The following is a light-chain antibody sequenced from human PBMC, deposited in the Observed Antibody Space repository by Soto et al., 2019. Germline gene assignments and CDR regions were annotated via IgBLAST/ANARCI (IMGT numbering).Light chain of an antibody. V-gene: IGLV2-14*01. CDR2: EVS. CDR1: SSDVGGYNY. J-gene: IGLJ2*01. CDR3: SSYTSTTTLVI. Sequence: QSALTQPASVSGSPGQSITISCTGTSSDVGGYNYVSWYQQHPGKAPKLMIYEVSNRPSGVSNRFSGSKSGNTASLTISGPQAEDEADYYCSSYTSTTTLVIFGGGTKLTV.